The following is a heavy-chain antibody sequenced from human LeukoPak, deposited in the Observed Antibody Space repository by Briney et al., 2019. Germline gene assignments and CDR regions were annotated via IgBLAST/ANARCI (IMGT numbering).Heavy chain of an antibody. J-gene: IGHJ5*02. Sequence: SSETLSLTCAVSGGSFSNYYWSWIRQPPGKGLEWIGEIHYTGSTNYNPSLKSRVIISIDTSKNQFSLELTSVTAADTAVYYCVTLKPIVTTVSWGQGTLVTVSS. D-gene: IGHD5-12*01. CDR1: GGSFSNYY. V-gene: IGHV4-34*01. CDR3: VTLKPIVTTVS. CDR2: IHYTGST.